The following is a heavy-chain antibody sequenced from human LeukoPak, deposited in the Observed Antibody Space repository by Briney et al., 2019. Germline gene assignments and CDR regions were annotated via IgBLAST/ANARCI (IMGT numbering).Heavy chain of an antibody. CDR2: ITGSGGST. Sequence: GGSLRLSCAASEFSLCSNYMTWVRQAPGKGLEWVSAITGSGGSTYYADSVKGRFTITRDNSKNTLYLQLNSLRAEDTAVYYCAKRSYYFDYWGQGTLVTVSS. CDR1: EFSLCSNY. V-gene: IGHV3-23*01. CDR3: AKRSYYFDY. J-gene: IGHJ4*02.